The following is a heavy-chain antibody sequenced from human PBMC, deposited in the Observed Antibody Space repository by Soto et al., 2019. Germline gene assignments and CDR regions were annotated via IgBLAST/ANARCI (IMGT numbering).Heavy chain of an antibody. CDR1: GFTFSSYD. CDR2: ISSNGGTT. Sequence: EVQLAESGGGMVQPGGSLRLSCVASGFTFSSYDMHWVRQAPGKGLEYVSSISSNGGTTYYGNSVKGRFTISRDNSKNTLYRQMGSLSAEDMAVYYCGRRVSGKYDYWGQGTLVTVSS. V-gene: IGHV3-64*01. CDR3: GRRVSGKYDY. D-gene: IGHD3-10*01. J-gene: IGHJ4*02.